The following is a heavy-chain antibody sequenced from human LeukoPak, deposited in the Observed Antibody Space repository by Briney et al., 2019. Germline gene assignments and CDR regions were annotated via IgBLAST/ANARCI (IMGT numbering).Heavy chain of an antibody. V-gene: IGHV1-18*01. D-gene: IGHD3-10*01. J-gene: IGHJ5*02. CDR2: ISAYNGNT. CDR1: GYTFTSYG. Sequence: GASVKVSCKASGYTFTSYGVSWVRQAPGQGLEWMGWISAYNGNTNYAQKLQGRVTMTTDTSTSTAYMELRSLRSDDTAVYYCARDQWFGESLGWFDPCGQGTLVTVSS. CDR3: ARDQWFGESLGWFDP.